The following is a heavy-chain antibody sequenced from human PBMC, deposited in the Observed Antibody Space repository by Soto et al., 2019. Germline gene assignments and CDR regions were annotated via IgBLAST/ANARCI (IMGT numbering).Heavy chain of an antibody. Sequence: PXGSLSLSSEASGFTFSSYQMNWVRQAPGKGLEWVSYISSSDRAIYYADSVKGRFTISRDNAKNSLYLPMNSLRAEDTAVYYCESLEMATMQGWGQGTLVTVSS. J-gene: IGHJ4*02. CDR3: ESLEMATMQG. CDR1: GFTFSSYQ. V-gene: IGHV3-48*03. CDR2: ISSSDRAI. D-gene: IGHD3-3*01.